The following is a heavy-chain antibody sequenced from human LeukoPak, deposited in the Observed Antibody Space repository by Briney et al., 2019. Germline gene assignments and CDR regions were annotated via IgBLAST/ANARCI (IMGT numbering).Heavy chain of an antibody. CDR1: GFTFSSYS. CDR3: ANGPSSYAEGAFDI. V-gene: IGHV3-48*01. J-gene: IGHJ3*02. Sequence: GGSLRLSCAASGFTFSSYSMNWVRQAPGKGLEWVSYISTTSTIYYADSVKGRFTISRDNAKNSLYLQMNSLRAEDTAVYYRANGPSSYAEGAFDIWGQGTMVTVSS. CDR2: ISTTSTI. D-gene: IGHD6-19*01.